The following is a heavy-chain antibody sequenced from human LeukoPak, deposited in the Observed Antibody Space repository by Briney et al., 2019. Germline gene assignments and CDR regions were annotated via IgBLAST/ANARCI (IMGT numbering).Heavy chain of an antibody. CDR3: ARAWPMRKSLVLGLY. D-gene: IGHD6-13*01. CDR2: MNPNSGNT. J-gene: IGHJ4*02. CDR1: GYTFTSYD. Sequence: ASVKVSCKASGYTFTSYDINWVRQATGQGLEWMGWMNPNSGNTGHAQKFQGRVTMTRNTSISTAYMELSSLRSEDTAVYYCARAWPMRKSLVLGLYWGQGTLVTVSS. V-gene: IGHV1-8*01.